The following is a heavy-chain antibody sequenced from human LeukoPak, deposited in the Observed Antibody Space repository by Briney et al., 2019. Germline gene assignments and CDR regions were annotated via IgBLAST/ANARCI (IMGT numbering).Heavy chain of an antibody. Sequence: PGGSLRLSCVASGFTFSNYWMSWVRQAPGKGLEWVVNIKQDGSEKYYVDSGKGRFTISRDNAKNSLYLQMNSLRAEDTAVYYCAREIWTYYYDSSGFDYWGQGTLVTVSS. CDR2: IKQDGSEK. J-gene: IGHJ4*02. CDR1: GFTFSNYW. V-gene: IGHV3-7*01. CDR3: AREIWTYYYDSSGFDY. D-gene: IGHD3-22*01.